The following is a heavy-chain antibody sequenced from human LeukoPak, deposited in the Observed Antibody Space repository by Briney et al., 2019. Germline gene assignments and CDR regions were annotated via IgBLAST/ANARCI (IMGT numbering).Heavy chain of an antibody. V-gene: IGHV1-2*04. CDR3: ARGKVIMDYYYYGMDV. D-gene: IGHD3-10*01. J-gene: IGHJ6*02. Sequence: ASVKVSCKASGYTFTGYYMHWVRQAPGQGLEWMGWINPNSGSTNYAQKFQGWVTMTRDTSISTAYMELSRLRSDDTAVYYCARGKVIMDYYYYGMDVWGQGTTVTVSS. CDR1: GYTFTGYY. CDR2: INPNSGST.